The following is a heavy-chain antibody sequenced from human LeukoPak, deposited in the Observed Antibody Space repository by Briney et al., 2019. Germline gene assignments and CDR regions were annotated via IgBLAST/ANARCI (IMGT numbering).Heavy chain of an antibody. D-gene: IGHD3-16*01. J-gene: IGHJ4*02. CDR1: EFTFSKYA. Sequence: GGSLRLSCAASEFTFSKYAMNWVRQAPGKGLEWVSGINGSGVITFYADSEKGRFTISRDNSKNTLYLQMNSLRAEDTAIYYCAKDSSQGGDYFDSWGQGTLVTVSS. V-gene: IGHV3-23*01. CDR3: AKDSSQGGDYFDS. CDR2: INGSGVIT.